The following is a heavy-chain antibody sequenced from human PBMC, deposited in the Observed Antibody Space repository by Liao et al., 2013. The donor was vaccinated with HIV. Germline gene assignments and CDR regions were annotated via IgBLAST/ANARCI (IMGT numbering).Heavy chain of an antibody. J-gene: IGHJ6*03. CDR1: GGSISSYY. V-gene: IGHV4-4*07. D-gene: IGHD6-13*01. Sequence: QVQLQESGPGLVKPSETLSLTCTVSGGSISSYYWSWIRQPAGKGLEWIGRIYTSGSTNYNPSLKSRVTMSVDTSKNQFSLKLSSVTAADTAVYYCAREDYSSSWFDYYYYYMDVWGKGTTVTVSS. CDR2: IYTSGST. CDR3: AREDYSSSWFDYYYYYMDV.